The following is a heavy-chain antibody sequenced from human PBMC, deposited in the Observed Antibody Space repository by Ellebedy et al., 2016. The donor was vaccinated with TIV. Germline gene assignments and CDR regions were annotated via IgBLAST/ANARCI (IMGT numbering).Heavy chain of an antibody. CDR1: GYPFRSLY. J-gene: IGHJ6*02. V-gene: IGHV1-46*01. Sequence: AASVKVSCKASGYPFRSLYIHWVRQAPGQGLEWLGIINPDGGNTNHAQKFQGRVIITRDTSTSTVYMELSSLTFEDTAVYYCAARITGTTRGAMDIWGQGTTVTVSS. D-gene: IGHD1-20*01. CDR2: INPDGGNT. CDR3: AARITGTTRGAMDI.